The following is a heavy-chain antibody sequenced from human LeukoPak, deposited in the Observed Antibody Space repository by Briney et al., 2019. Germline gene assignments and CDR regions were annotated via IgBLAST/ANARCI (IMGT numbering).Heavy chain of an antibody. D-gene: IGHD1-7*01. CDR2: IYPGDSDT. V-gene: IGHV5-51*01. CDR3: ARHGTGTIFYYYGMDV. Sequence: GESLQISCKGSGYSFTSYWIGWVRQMPGKGLEWMGIIYPGDSDTRYSPSFQGQVTISADKSISTAYLQWSSLKASDTAMYYCARHGTGTIFYYYGMDVWGQGTTVTVSS. CDR1: GYSFTSYW. J-gene: IGHJ6*02.